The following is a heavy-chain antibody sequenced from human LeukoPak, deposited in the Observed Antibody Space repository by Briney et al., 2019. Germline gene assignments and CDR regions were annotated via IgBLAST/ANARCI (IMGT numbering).Heavy chain of an antibody. J-gene: IGHJ5*02. V-gene: IGHV4-59*01. Sequence: SETLSLTCTVSGGSISSYYWSWIRQSPGKGLECIGYIHYTGSTNYNPSLKSRVTISVGTSKNQFSLKLKSVTAADTAVYYCARGGYYGSGNDFRFDPWGQGTLVTVSS. CDR1: GGSISSYY. CDR2: IHYTGST. CDR3: ARGGYYGSGNDFRFDP. D-gene: IGHD3-10*01.